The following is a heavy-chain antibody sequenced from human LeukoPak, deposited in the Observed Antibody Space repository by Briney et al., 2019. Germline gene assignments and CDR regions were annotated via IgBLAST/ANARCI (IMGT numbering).Heavy chain of an antibody. D-gene: IGHD6-13*01. Sequence: SETLSLTCTVSGGSISSYYWSWIRQPPGKGLEWIGYIYYSGSTNYNPSLKSRVTISVDTSKNQFSLKLSSVTAADTAVYYCARDNIAGFDHWGQGTLVTVSS. CDR2: IYYSGST. J-gene: IGHJ5*02. CDR1: GGSISSYY. CDR3: ARDNIAGFDH. V-gene: IGHV4-59*01.